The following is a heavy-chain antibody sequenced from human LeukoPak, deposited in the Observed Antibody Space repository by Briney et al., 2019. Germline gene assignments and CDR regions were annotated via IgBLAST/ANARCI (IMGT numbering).Heavy chain of an antibody. Sequence: PSGTLSLTCAVSGGSISSSNWWSWVRQPPGRGLEWIGEIYHSGSTNYNPSLKSRVTISVDTSKNQFSLKLSSVTAADTAVYYCARQPKNSSGWYYWGQGTLVTVSS. V-gene: IGHV4-4*02. CDR1: GGSISSSNW. D-gene: IGHD6-19*01. CDR3: ARQPKNSSGWYY. CDR2: IYHSGST. J-gene: IGHJ4*02.